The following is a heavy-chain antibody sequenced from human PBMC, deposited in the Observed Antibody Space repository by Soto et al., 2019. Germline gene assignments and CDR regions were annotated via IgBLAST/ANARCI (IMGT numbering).Heavy chain of an antibody. J-gene: IGHJ5*02. Sequence: ASVKVSCKASGYTFTSYGISWVRQAPGQGLEWMGWISAYNGNTNYAQKLQGRVTMTTDTSTSTAYMELRSLRSDDTAVYYCARGNIVVVPAAKYNWFDPWGQGTLVTAPQ. D-gene: IGHD2-2*01. V-gene: IGHV1-18*01. CDR3: ARGNIVVVPAAKYNWFDP. CDR1: GYTFTSYG. CDR2: ISAYNGNT.